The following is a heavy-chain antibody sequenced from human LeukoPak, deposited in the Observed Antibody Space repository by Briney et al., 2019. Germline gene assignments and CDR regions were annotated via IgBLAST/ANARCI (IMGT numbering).Heavy chain of an antibody. CDR2: ISYDGSNE. Sequence: GGSLRLSCAASGFTFSSYVMHWVRQAPGKGLEWVAIISYDGSNEYYADSVKGRFTISRDNSKNTLYLQMNSLRAADTAVYYCARDRFLCSGGSCYARPNWFDPWGQGTLVTVSS. J-gene: IGHJ5*02. CDR1: GFTFSSYV. D-gene: IGHD2-15*01. V-gene: IGHV3-30*04. CDR3: ARDRFLCSGGSCYARPNWFDP.